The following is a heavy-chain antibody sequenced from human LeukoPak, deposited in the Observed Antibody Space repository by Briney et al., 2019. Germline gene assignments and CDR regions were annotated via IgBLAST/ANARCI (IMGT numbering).Heavy chain of an antibody. CDR2: VWYDGTNP. CDR3: AKDRYGSSSTLDN. Sequence: GGSLRLPCAASGFTFSNYAIHWVRQAPGKGLEWVAVVWYDGTNPSYADAVKGRFTISRDNSDNTVYLQINRLRVGDTALYYCAKDRYGSSSTLDNWGQGTLVTVSS. V-gene: IGHV3-33*06. D-gene: IGHD3-10*01. J-gene: IGHJ4*02. CDR1: GFTFSNYA.